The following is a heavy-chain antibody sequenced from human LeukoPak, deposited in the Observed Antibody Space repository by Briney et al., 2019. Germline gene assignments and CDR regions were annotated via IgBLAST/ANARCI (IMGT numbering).Heavy chain of an antibody. CDR1: GGSISSSSYY. D-gene: IGHD1-26*01. V-gene: IGHV4-39*07. CDR3: ARATISGSYLVYFDY. Sequence: SETLSLTCTVSGGSISSSSYYWGWIRQPPGKGLEWIGSIYYSGSTYYNPSLKSRVTISVDTSKNQFSLKLSSVTAADTAVYYCARATISGSYLVYFDYWGQGTLVTVSS. CDR2: IYYSGST. J-gene: IGHJ4*02.